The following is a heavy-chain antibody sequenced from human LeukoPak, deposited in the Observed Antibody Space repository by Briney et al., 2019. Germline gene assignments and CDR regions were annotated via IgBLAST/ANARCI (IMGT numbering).Heavy chain of an antibody. Sequence: GESLKISCKGPGYSFTNYWIGWVRQMPGKGLEWMGIIYPADSDTRYSPSFQDQVTISADKSISTAYMELSRLRSDDTAVYYCARDRSYGLDDAFDIWGQGTMVTVSS. CDR3: ARDRSYGLDDAFDI. V-gene: IGHV5-51*01. CDR1: GYSFTNYW. J-gene: IGHJ3*02. D-gene: IGHD3-10*01. CDR2: IYPADSDT.